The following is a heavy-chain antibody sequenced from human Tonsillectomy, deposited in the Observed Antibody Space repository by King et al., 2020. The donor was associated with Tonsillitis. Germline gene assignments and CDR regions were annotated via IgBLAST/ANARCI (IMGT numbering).Heavy chain of an antibody. CDR3: ARLAGDWNYVPLDAFDI. CDR2: ISYDGSNK. V-gene: IGHV3-30*15. Sequence: VQLVESGGGVVQPGRSLRLSCAASGFTFSSYAMHWVRQDPGKGLEWVAAISYDGSNKYFGDSVKGRFTISRDNSKNTLYLQMSSLRAEDTAVYYCARLAGDWNYVPLDAFDIWGQGTMVTVSS. J-gene: IGHJ3*02. CDR1: GFTFSSYA. D-gene: IGHD1-7*01.